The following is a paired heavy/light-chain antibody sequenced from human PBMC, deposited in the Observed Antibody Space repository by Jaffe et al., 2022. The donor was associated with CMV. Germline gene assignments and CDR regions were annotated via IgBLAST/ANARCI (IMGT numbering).Heavy chain of an antibody. D-gene: IGHD6-13*01. J-gene: IGHJ4*02. CDR1: GFTFNNYA. CDR3: TKELWQQHIAHGPFDH. V-gene: IGHV3-23*04. Sequence: EVQLVESGGGLVQPGGSLRLSCAASGFTFNNYAMIWVRQAPGRGLEWVSGVKANGDTTYYADSVKGRFTISRDNSKNTLHLQMNSLRAEDTAIYYCTKELWQQHIAHGPFDHWGQGTLVTVSS. CDR2: VKANGDTT.
Light chain of an antibody. CDR2: DVS. CDR3: SSYISGTTV. J-gene: IGLJ2*01. V-gene: IGLV2-14*03. Sequence: QSALTQPASVSGSPGQSITISCTGTSSDLAGYNYVSWYQQHPGKAPKLMIYDVSNRPSGVSDRFSGSKSGNTASLTISGLQTEDEADYHCSSYISGTTVFGGGTKLTVL. CDR1: SSDLAGYNY.